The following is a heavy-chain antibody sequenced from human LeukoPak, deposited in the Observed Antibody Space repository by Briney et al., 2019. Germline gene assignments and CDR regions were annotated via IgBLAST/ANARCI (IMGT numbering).Heavy chain of an antibody. CDR3: ARISPILVDTAMIRPFDY. V-gene: IGHV5-51*01. D-gene: IGHD5-18*01. CDR2: IYPGDSDT. Sequence: HGESLKISCKGSGYSFTNYWIGWVRQMPGKGLEWMGIIYPGDSDTRHSPSFQGQVTISADKSISTAYLQWSSLKAPDTAMYYCARISPILVDTAMIRPFDYWGQGTLVTVSS. J-gene: IGHJ4*02. CDR1: GYSFTNYW.